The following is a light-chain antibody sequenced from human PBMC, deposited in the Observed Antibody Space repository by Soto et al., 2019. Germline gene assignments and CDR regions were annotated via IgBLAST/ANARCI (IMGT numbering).Light chain of an antibody. J-gene: IGKJ2*01. CDR3: QQRSNWPPMYT. CDR1: QSVSSY. Sequence: EIVLTQSPATLSLSPGERATLSCRASQSVSSYLAWYQQKPGQAPRLLIYDASHRATGIPARFSGSGSGTDFPPPISSLEPEDFAVFYCQQRSNWPPMYTFGQGTKLEIK. CDR2: DAS. V-gene: IGKV3-11*01.